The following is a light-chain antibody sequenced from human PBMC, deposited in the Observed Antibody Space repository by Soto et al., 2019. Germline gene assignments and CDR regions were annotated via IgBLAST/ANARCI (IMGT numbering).Light chain of an antibody. Sequence: QSVPTQPASVSGSPGLSITVSCTGTSSDVGGYNYVSWYQQHPGKAPKLLIYEVTNRPSGVSNRFSGSKSGNTASLNISGLQAEDEADYYCSSYTSRSTLIFGTGTKVTVL. CDR2: EVT. CDR3: SSYTSRSTLI. J-gene: IGLJ1*01. CDR1: SSDVGGYNY. V-gene: IGLV2-14*01.